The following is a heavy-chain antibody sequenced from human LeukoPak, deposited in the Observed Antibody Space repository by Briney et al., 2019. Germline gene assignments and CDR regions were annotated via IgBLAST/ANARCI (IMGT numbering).Heavy chain of an antibody. CDR2: IYYSGST. CDR1: GGSISSYY. CDR3: ARGGGPRPFDY. J-gene: IGHJ4*02. Sequence: SETLSLTCTVSGGSISSYYWSWIRQPPGKGLERIGHIYYSGSTNYNPSLKSRVTTSVDTSNNQFSLKLSSVTAADTAVYYCARGGGPRPFDYWGQGTLVIVSS. D-gene: IGHD2-15*01. V-gene: IGHV4-59*01.